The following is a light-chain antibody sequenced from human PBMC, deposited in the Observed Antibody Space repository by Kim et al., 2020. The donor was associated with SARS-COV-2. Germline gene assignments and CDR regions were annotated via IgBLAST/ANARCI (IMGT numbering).Light chain of an antibody. CDR3: CSYSGHNTWV. J-gene: IGLJ3*02. V-gene: IGLV2-23*02. CDR2: EVT. CDR1: SSSLGSYSL. Sequence: GHSLTSSCTGTSSSLGSYSLVSWYQQPPGQPPRLIIYEVTKRPSGLSNRFSGSKSGNTASLTISSLQAEDEADYYCCSYSGHNTWVFGGGTQLTVL.